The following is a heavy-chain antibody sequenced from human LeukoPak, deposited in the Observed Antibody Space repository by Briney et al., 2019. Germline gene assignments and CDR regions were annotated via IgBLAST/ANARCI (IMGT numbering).Heavy chain of an antibody. CDR1: GGSLSSYY. Sequence: SETLSLTSTVYGGSLSSYYWSWIRQLAGKGLEWIGRIYTSGSTNYNPSLKSRVTMSVDTSKNQFSLKLTSVTAADTAVYYCARSSVYRSSWLIDYWGQGTLVTVSS. V-gene: IGHV4-4*07. CDR2: IYTSGST. D-gene: IGHD6-13*01. J-gene: IGHJ4*02. CDR3: ARSSVYRSSWLIDY.